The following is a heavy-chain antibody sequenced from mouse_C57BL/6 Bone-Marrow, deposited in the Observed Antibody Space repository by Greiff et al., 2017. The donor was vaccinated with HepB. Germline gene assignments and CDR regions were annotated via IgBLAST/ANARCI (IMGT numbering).Heavy chain of an antibody. D-gene: IGHD1-1*02. CDR3: ARDDGYWYFDV. CDR1: GFTFSDFY. CDR2: SRNKANDYTT. Sequence: EVKLVESGGGLVQSGRSLRLSCATSGFTFSDFYMEWVRQAPGKGLEWIAASRNKANDYTTEYSASVKGRFIFSRDTSQSILYLQMNALRAEDTAIYYCARDDGYWYFDVWGTGTTVTVSS. J-gene: IGHJ1*03. V-gene: IGHV7-1*01.